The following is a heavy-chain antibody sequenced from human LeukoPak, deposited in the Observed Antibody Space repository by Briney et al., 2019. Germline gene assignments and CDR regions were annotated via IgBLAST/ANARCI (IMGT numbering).Heavy chain of an antibody. Sequence: GGSLRLPCAASGFTFSSYSMNWVRQAPGKGPEWVSSISSSSSYIYYADSVKGRFTISRDNAKNSLYLQMNSLRAEDTAVYYCARGYNYYDSSGYYPIGGQGTLVTVSS. CDR3: ARGYNYYDSSGYYPI. CDR1: GFTFSSYS. V-gene: IGHV3-21*01. CDR2: ISSSSSYI. D-gene: IGHD3-22*01. J-gene: IGHJ4*02.